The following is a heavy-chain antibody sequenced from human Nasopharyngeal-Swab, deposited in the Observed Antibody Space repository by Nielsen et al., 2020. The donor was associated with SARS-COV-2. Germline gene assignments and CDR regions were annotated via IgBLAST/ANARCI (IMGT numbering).Heavy chain of an antibody. CDR1: GFISSNYN. Sequence: GGSLRLSCAASGFISSNYNMNWVRQAPGKGLEWVSYIGVTSSTRYYADSLRGRFTISRDNAKNSLYLQMNSLRAEDTAVYYCARGGSSWPHWYFDLWGRGTLVTVSS. V-gene: IGHV3-48*04. J-gene: IGHJ2*01. CDR2: IGVTSSTR. D-gene: IGHD6-13*01. CDR3: ARGGSSWPHWYFDL.